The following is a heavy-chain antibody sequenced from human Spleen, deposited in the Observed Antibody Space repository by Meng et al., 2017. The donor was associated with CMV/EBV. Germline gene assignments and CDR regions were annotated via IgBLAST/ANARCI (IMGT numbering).Heavy chain of an antibody. CDR3: ASLNSSPTDDFDY. D-gene: IGHD6-13*01. J-gene: IGHJ4*02. Sequence: SETLSLTCTVSGGSISSSSYYWGWIRQPPGKGLEWIGSIYYSGSTYYNPSLKSRITISMDTSRNQFSLWLSSVTAADTAVYYCASLNSSPTDDFDYWGQGTLVTVSS. CDR1: GGSISSSSYY. V-gene: IGHV4-39*07. CDR2: IYYSGST.